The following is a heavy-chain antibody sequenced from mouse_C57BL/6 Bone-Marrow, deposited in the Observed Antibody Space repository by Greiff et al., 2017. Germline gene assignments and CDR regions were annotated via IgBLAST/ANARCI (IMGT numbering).Heavy chain of an antibody. Sequence: EVKLVESEGGLVQPGSSMKLSCTASGFTFSDYYMAWVRQVPEKGLEWVANINYDGSSTYYLDSLKSRFIISGDNAKNILYLQMSSLNYEDTATYYCAREDYSNSFDYWGQGTTLTVSS. V-gene: IGHV5-16*01. CDR2: INYDGSST. CDR3: AREDYSNSFDY. CDR1: GFTFSDYY. J-gene: IGHJ2*01. D-gene: IGHD2-5*01.